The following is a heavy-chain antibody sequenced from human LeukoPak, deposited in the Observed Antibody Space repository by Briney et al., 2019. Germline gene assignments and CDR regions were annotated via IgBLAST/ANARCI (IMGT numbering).Heavy chain of an antibody. CDR2: IYHSGST. CDR3: AREVIAAHFDY. J-gene: IGHJ4*02. D-gene: IGHD6-6*01. V-gene: IGHV4-30-2*01. CDR1: GGSISSGGYY. Sequence: SQTLSLTCTVSGGSISSGGYYWSWIRQPPGKGLEWIGYIYHSGSTYYNPSLKSRVTISVDRSKNQFSLKLSSVTAADTAVYYCAREVIAAHFDYWGQGTLVTVSS.